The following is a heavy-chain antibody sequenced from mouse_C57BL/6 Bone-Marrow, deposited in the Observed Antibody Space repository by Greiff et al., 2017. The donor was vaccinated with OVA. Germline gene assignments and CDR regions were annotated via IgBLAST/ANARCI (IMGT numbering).Heavy chain of an antibody. D-gene: IGHD2-4*01. J-gene: IGHJ3*01. V-gene: IGHV2-2*01. CDR1: GFSLTSYG. CDR2: IWSGGST. CDR3: APHDYDGAWFAY. Sequence: VQGVESGPGLVQPSQSLSITCTVSGFSLTSYGVHWVRQSPGKGLEWLGVIWSGGSTDYNAAFISRLSISKDNSKSQVFFKMNSLQADDTAIYYCAPHDYDGAWFAYWGQGTLVTVSA.